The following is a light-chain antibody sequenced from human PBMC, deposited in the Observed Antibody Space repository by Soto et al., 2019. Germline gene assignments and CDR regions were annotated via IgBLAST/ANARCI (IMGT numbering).Light chain of an antibody. CDR1: SSDVGSYNL. CDR2: EGS. CDR3: CSYAGSSTGYV. J-gene: IGLJ1*01. Sequence: QSVLTQPASVSGSPGQSITISCTGTSSDVGSYNLVSWYQQHPGKAPKLMIYEGSKRPSGVSNRFSGSKSGNTASLTISGLQAEDKADYYCCSYAGSSTGYVFGTGTKVTVL. V-gene: IGLV2-23*01.